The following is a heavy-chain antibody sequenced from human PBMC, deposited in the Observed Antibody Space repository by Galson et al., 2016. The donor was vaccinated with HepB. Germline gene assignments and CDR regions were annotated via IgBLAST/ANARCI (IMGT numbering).Heavy chain of an antibody. CDR2: ISSSGDYI. Sequence: SLRLSCAASGFTFNFYSMNWVRQAPGKGLEWVSSISSSGDYIYYADPVKGRFTISRDNTKNSQYLQMKSLRAEDTAVYFCARDGGDYQGDYWGQGTLVTVSS. V-gene: IGHV3-21*01. CDR1: GFTFNFYS. J-gene: IGHJ4*02. D-gene: IGHD4-17*01. CDR3: ARDGGDYQGDY.